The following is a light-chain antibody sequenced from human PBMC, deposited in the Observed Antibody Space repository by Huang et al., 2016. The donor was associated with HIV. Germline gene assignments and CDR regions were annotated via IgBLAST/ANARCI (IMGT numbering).Light chain of an antibody. CDR1: QSVAQAF. CDR2: GSS. J-gene: IGKJ1*01. CDR3: QQYGGSPRT. V-gene: IGKV3-20*01. Sequence: EIVLTQSPATLSLSPGERATLSCRARQSVAQAFLAWYQHKPGQAPRLLIYGSSSRSTGIPDRFSGSGSGTDFTLTISRLEAEDSAVYHCQQYGGSPRTFGQGTKVEIK.